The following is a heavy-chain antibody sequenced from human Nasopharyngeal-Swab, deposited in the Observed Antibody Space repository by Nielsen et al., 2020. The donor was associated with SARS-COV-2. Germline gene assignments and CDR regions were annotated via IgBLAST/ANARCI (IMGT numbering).Heavy chain of an antibody. CDR3: ARLGEHYDFWSERYGMDV. J-gene: IGHJ6*02. CDR2: ISYDGGTE. CDR1: GFTVSNYG. Sequence: GGSLRLPCAASGFTVSNYGMPWVRQAPGKGLEGVAHISYDGGTEYYADSVKGRFTISRDNSRNTLSLQMNSLRAEDTAVYYCARLGEHYDFWSERYGMDVWGQGTTVTVSS. D-gene: IGHD3-3*01. V-gene: IGHV3-30*03.